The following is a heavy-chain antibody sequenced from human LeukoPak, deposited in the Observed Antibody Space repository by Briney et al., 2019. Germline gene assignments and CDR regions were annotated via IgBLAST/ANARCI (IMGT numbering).Heavy chain of an antibody. CDR2: IYHSGST. CDR3: ARGCGGDFWSGYLYNWFDP. CDR1: GGSISSSSYY. D-gene: IGHD3-3*01. V-gene: IGHV4-39*07. J-gene: IGHJ5*02. Sequence: KPSETLSLTCTVSGGSISSSSYYWGWIRQPPGKGLEWIGSIYHSGSTNYNPSLKSRVTISVDKSKNQFSLKLSSVTAADTAVYYCARGCGGDFWSGYLYNWFDPWGQGTLVTVSS.